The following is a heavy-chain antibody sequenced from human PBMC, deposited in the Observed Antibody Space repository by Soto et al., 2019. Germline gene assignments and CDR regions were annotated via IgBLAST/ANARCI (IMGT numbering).Heavy chain of an antibody. D-gene: IGHD3-10*01. CDR3: AKVRGHYYYGMDV. Sequence: SGFTFSSYAMHWGREAPGRGLEWVAVISYDGSNKYYADSVKGRFTISRDISKNTLYLQMNSLRAEDTAVYYCAKVRGHYYYGMDVWGQGTTVTVSS. CDR2: ISYDGSNK. J-gene: IGHJ6*02. V-gene: IGHV3-30-3*02. CDR1: GFTFSSYA.